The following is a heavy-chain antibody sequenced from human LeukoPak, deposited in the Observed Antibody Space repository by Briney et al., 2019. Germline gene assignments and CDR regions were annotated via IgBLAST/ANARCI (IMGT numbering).Heavy chain of an antibody. CDR3: AKDSRVTGTKGGHYFDY. CDR1: GFTFSSYA. D-gene: IGHD1-20*01. Sequence: GGSLRLSCAASGFTFSSYAMSWVRQAPGKGLEWVANIKQDGSEKYYVDSVKGRFTISRDNSKNTLYLQMNSLRAEDTAVYYCAKDSRVTGTKGGHYFDYWGQGTLVTVSS. CDR2: IKQDGSEK. J-gene: IGHJ4*02. V-gene: IGHV3-7*01.